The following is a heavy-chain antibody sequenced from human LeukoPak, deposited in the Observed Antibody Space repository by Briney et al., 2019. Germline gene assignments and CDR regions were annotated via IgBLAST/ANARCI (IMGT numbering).Heavy chain of an antibody. D-gene: IGHD2-8*02. Sequence: GGSLRLSCAASGFTFSSYWMSWVRQAPGKGLEWVANIKQDGSEKYYVDSVKGRFTISRDNAKNSLYLQMNSLRAEDTAVYYCASYGWFDAFDIWGQGTMVTVSS. CDR2: IKQDGSEK. CDR3: ASYGWFDAFDI. J-gene: IGHJ3*02. V-gene: IGHV3-7*01. CDR1: GFTFSSYW.